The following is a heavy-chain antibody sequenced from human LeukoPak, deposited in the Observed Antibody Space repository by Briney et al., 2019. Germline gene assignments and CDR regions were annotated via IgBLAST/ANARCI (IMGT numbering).Heavy chain of an antibody. V-gene: IGHV3-23*01. CDR3: AKDATASPYFHWFDN. CDR1: GFTFSSYA. CDR2: ISSGGDST. Sequence: GGSLRLSCAASGFTFSSYAMSWVRQAPGKGLEWVSAISSGGDSTYSADSVKGRFTISRDNSKTTMYLQMNSLRAEDTAVYYCAKDATASPYFHWFDNWGQGTQVIVSS. J-gene: IGHJ4*02. D-gene: IGHD3-9*01.